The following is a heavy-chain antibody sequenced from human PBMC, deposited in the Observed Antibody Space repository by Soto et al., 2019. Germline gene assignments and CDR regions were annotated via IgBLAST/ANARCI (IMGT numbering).Heavy chain of an antibody. J-gene: IGHJ4*02. V-gene: IGHV1-18*04. CDR3: ARASDGYRSGWYVGYFDY. D-gene: IGHD6-19*01. CDR1: GYTFTSYG. CDR2: IRAYNGYT. Sequence: ASVKVSCKASGYTFTSYGFSWVRQAPGQGLEWMGWIRAYNGYTNYAQKFQGRVTITTDTSTSTAYMELRSLISDDTAVYYCARASDGYRSGWYVGYFDYWGQGTLVTAPQ.